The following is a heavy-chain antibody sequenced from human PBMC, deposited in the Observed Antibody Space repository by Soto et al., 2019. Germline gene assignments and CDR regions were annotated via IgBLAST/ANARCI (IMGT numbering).Heavy chain of an antibody. D-gene: IGHD4-17*01. J-gene: IGHJ6*02. CDR2: IIPIFGTA. V-gene: IGHV1-69*06. CDR3: ARATVTTFGYYHYGMDV. CDR1: GGTFSSYA. Sequence: QVQLVQSGAEVKKPGSSVKVSCKASGGTFSSYAISWVRQAPGQGLEWMGGIIPIFGTANYAQKFQGRVTITADKSPSTAEMELSSLRSEDTTVDYFARATVTTFGYYHYGMDVWGQGSTVTVCS.